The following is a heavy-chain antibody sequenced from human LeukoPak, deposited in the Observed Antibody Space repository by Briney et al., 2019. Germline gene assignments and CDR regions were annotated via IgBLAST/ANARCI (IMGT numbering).Heavy chain of an antibody. Sequence: GGSLRLSCAASRFTFSSYSMNWVRQAPGKGVEWVSYISSSSTIYYADSVKGRFTISRDNAKNSLYLQMNSLRAEDTAAYYCARDKYSGSYSPFFFDYWGQGTLVTVSS. CDR1: RFTFSSYS. J-gene: IGHJ4*02. CDR2: ISSSSTI. CDR3: ARDKYSGSYSPFFFDY. V-gene: IGHV3-48*01. D-gene: IGHD1-26*01.